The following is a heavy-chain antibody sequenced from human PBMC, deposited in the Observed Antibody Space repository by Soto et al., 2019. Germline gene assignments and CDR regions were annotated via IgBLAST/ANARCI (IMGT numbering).Heavy chain of an antibody. J-gene: IGHJ4*02. Sequence: SETLSLTFSVSGGTIVDYSWNWFRQPPGKGLEWIGYIFYRGETKYNPSHSLWSRVTISTSKNQVSLTLPSATAADTAVYYCARGSNSNFEGPIVWRQRTLVTVSS. V-gene: IGHV4-59*13. D-gene: IGHD4-4*01. CDR1: GGTIVDYS. CDR2: IFYRGET. CDR3: ARGSNSNFEGPIV.